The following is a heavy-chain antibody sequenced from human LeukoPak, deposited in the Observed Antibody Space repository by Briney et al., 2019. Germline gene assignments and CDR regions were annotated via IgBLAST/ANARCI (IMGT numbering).Heavy chain of an antibody. Sequence: ASVKVSCKASGYTFTSYGISWVRQAPGQGLEWMGWISAYNGNTNYAQKFQGRVTMTTDTSTSTAYMELRSLRSDDTAVYYCARDPGSYYDSSGYFDYWGQGTLVTVSS. D-gene: IGHD3-22*01. CDR3: ARDPGSYYDSSGYFDY. V-gene: IGHV1-18*01. J-gene: IGHJ4*02. CDR1: GYTFTSYG. CDR2: ISAYNGNT.